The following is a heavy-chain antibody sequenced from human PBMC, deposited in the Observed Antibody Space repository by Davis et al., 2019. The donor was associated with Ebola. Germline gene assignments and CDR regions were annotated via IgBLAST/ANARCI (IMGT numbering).Heavy chain of an antibody. Sequence: GESLKISCAASGFTFSDYYMSWIRQAPGKGLEWVSYISSSGSTIYYADSVKGRFTISRDNAKNSLYLQMNSLRDEDTAVYYCARLSGSYTYYFDYWGQGTLVTVSS. CDR2: ISSSGSTI. V-gene: IGHV3-11*04. CDR3: ARLSGSYTYYFDY. J-gene: IGHJ4*02. CDR1: GFTFSDYY. D-gene: IGHD1-26*01.